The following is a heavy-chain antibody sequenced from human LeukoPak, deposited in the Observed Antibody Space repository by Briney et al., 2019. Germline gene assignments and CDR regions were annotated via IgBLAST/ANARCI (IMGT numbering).Heavy chain of an antibody. Sequence: ASVKVSCKASGGTISSYAISWVRQAPGQGIEWMGGITPIFGTANYAQKFQGRVTITADESTSTAYMGMSSLRSEDTYVYYRARGRGVVVINRGNWFDPWGQGTLVTVSS. J-gene: IGHJ5*02. D-gene: IGHD3-22*01. CDR3: ARGRGVVVINRGNWFDP. CDR1: GGTISSYA. CDR2: ITPIFGTA. V-gene: IGHV1-69*01.